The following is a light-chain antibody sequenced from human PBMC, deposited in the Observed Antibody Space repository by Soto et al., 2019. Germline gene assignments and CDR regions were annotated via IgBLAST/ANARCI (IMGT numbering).Light chain of an antibody. CDR3: QERSSWPRST. CDR1: QTISNS. Sequence: EIAFTQSPATLSSSPGERATLSCRASQTISNSLAWYQEKPGQAPRLLIYDSSNRATGIPPRFSGGGSGRDFSPTNSSLEPEDFAVYSCQERSSWPRSTYGGRNRVEI. CDR2: DSS. J-gene: IGKJ4*01. V-gene: IGKV3-11*02.